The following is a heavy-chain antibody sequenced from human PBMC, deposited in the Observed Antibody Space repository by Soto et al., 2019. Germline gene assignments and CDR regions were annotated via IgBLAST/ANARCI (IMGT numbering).Heavy chain of an antibody. CDR2: IYYTGST. CDR1: GGSISSSSYF. CDR3: ASLTNPRVYFDY. D-gene: IGHD2-8*01. J-gene: IGHJ4*02. Sequence: QLQLQESGPGLVEPSETLSLTCTVSGGSISSSSYFWGWIRQPPGKGLEWIGNIYYTGSTYYNPSLKSRITISVDTSNNQVSLKLNSVTAADTAVYYCASLTNPRVYFDYWGQGTLVTVSS. V-gene: IGHV4-39*01.